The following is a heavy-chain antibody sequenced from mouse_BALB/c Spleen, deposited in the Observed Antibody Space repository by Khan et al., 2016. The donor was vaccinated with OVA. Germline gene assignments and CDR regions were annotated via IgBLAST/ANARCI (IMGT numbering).Heavy chain of an antibody. Sequence: QIQLVQSGAELARPGASVKMSCKASGYTFTSYTMHWIKQRPGQGLEWIGYINPSNSYTNYNQKFKDNATLTADKSSSTAYMQLSSLTSEDSAVYYCAREGAYYRSDGWFAYWGQGTLVTVSA. D-gene: IGHD2-14*01. CDR2: INPSNSYT. CDR1: GYTFTSYT. J-gene: IGHJ3*01. V-gene: IGHV1-4*01. CDR3: AREGAYYRSDGWFAY.